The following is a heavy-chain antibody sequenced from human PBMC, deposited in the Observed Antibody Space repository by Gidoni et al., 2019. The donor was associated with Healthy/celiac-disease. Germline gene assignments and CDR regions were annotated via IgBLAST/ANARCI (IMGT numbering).Heavy chain of an antibody. J-gene: IGHJ4*02. D-gene: IGHD2-8*01. Sequence: QPGRSLRLSCAALGFTFSSYAMHWVRQAPGKGLEWVAVISYDGSNKYYADSVKGRFTISRDNSKNTLYLQMNSLRAEDTAVYYCAREGLDCTNGVCSHFDYWGQGTLVTVSS. CDR3: AREGLDCTNGVCSHFDY. CDR1: GFTFSSYA. CDR2: ISYDGSNK. V-gene: IGHV3-30*04.